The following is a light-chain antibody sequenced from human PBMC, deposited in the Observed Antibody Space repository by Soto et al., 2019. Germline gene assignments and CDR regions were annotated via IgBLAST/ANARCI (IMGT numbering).Light chain of an antibody. CDR1: QSVSSSY. J-gene: IGKJ5*01. V-gene: IGKV3D-20*02. CDR2: GAS. Sequence: EIVLTQSPGTLSLSPGERATLSCRASQSVSSSYLAWYQQKPGQAPRLLIYGASSRATGIPDRFSGGGSGTDFTLTISTLEPEDFAVYYCQQRSAWPPITFGQGTRLEIK. CDR3: QQRSAWPPIT.